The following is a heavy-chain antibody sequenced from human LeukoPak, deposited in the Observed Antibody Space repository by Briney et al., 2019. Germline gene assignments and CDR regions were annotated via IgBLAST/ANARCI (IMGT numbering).Heavy chain of an antibody. J-gene: IGHJ3*02. D-gene: IGHD3-10*02. CDR3: ARHQWAYVQGAFNI. CDR2: FSYSGST. CDR1: GGSISSSSYY. Sequence: TSETLSLTCIVSGGSISSSSYYWGWIRQPPGKELEWIGSFSYSGSTYYKSSLKSRVTISVDTSKNQFSLKLSSVTAADTAVYYCARHQWAYVQGAFNIWGQGTMVTVSS. V-gene: IGHV4-39*01.